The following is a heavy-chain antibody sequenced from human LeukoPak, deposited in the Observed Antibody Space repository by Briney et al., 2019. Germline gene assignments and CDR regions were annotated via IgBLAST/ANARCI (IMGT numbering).Heavy chain of an antibody. V-gene: IGHV3-21*01. CDR3: ARVSSSKPFDY. Sequence: GGSLRLSCAASGFTFSSYSMNWVRQAPGKGLEWVSSISSSSSYIYYADSVKGRFTIPRDNAKNSLYLQMNSLRAEDTAVYYCARVSSSKPFDYWGQGTLVTVSS. D-gene: IGHD6-6*01. CDR2: ISSSSSYI. J-gene: IGHJ4*02. CDR1: GFTFSSYS.